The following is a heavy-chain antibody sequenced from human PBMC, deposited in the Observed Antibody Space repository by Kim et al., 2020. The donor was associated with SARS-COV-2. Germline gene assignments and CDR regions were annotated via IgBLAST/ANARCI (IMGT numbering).Heavy chain of an antibody. D-gene: IGHD1-20*01. V-gene: IGHV3-15*01. CDR3: TWGVGILGPGSYFNY. CDR2: MTSAGTT. CDR1: GFTVTNAW. J-gene: IGHJ4*01. Sequence: GGSLRLSCAASGFTVTNAWMNWVRQAPGKGLEWVGRMTSAGTTAFAAPVEGRFTISRDDSKNTLFLQMSNLKTEDTGVYYCTWGVGILGPGSYFNYWGQEPCSPS.